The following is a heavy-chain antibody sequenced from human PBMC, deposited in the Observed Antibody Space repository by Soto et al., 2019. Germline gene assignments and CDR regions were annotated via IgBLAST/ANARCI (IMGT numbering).Heavy chain of an antibody. CDR3: ARDIQGLYSSSLYYYYYMDV. Sequence: GGSLRLSCAASGFTFSSYWMHWVRQAPGKGLVWVSRINSDGSSTSYADSVKGRFTISRDNAKNTLDLQMNSLRAEDTAVYYCARDIQGLYSSSLYYYYYMDVWGKGTTVTVSS. CDR1: GFTFSSYW. CDR2: INSDGSST. D-gene: IGHD6-6*01. J-gene: IGHJ6*03. V-gene: IGHV3-74*01.